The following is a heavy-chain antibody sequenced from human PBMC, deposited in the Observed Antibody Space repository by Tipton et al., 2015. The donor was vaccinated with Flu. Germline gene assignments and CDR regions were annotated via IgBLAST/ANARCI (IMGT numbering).Heavy chain of an antibody. CDR2: ISSSGSTI. D-gene: IGHD3-10*01. CDR1: GFTFSSYE. V-gene: IGHV3-48*03. CDR3: ARDSMVRGAPDY. Sequence: SLRLSCAASGFTFSSYEMNWVRQAPGKGLEWVSYISSSGSTIYYADSVKGRFTISRDNAKNSLYLQMNSLRAEDTAVYYCARDSMVRGAPDYWGQGTLVTVSS. J-gene: IGHJ4*02.